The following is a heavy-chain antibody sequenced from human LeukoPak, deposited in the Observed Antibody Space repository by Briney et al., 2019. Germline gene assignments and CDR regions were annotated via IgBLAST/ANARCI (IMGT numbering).Heavy chain of an antibody. CDR3: ARGGPRGPDY. V-gene: IGHV4-34*01. J-gene: IGHJ4*02. Sequence: SETLSLTCTVSGGSISSYYWSWIRQPPGKGLEWIGEINHSGSTNYNPSLKSRVTISVDTSKNQFSLKLSSVTAADTAVYYCARGGPRGPDYWGQGTLVTVSS. D-gene: IGHD3-10*01. CDR1: GGSISSYY. CDR2: INHSGST.